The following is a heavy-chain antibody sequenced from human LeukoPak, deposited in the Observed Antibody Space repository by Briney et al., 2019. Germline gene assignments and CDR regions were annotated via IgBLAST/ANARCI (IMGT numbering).Heavy chain of an antibody. Sequence: PGGSLRLSCAASGFTFSSYWMHWVRQAPGMGPVWVSRIDGDEGTTTYADSVKGRFTISRDNAKNSLYLQMNSLRAEDTAVYYCARGRYYDFWSGYSDWGQGTLVTVSS. J-gene: IGHJ4*02. V-gene: IGHV3-74*01. CDR3: ARGRYYDFWSGYSD. D-gene: IGHD3-3*01. CDR2: IDGDEGTT. CDR1: GFTFSSYW.